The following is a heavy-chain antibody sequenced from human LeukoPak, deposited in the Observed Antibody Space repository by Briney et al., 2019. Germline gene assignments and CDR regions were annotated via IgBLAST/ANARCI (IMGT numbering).Heavy chain of an antibody. Sequence: HRGGSLTLSCAASGLTDSSKYMSWARHSRGEGLEGVSVICSGGSTYYADSVKGRFSLSRDKSKTTLYLQMNSLRAEDTAMYYCARQSLWFVELTDIDYWGQGTLVTVSS. V-gene: IGHV3-66*04. D-gene: IGHD3-10*01. CDR1: GLTDSSKY. CDR3: ARQSLWFVELTDIDY. J-gene: IGHJ4*02. CDR2: ICSGGST.